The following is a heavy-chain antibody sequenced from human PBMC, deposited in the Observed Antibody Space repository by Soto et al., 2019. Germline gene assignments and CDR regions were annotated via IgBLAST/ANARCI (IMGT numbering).Heavy chain of an antibody. D-gene: IGHD6-19*01. J-gene: IGHJ5*02. V-gene: IGHV3-23*01. Sequence: EVQLLESGGGLVQPGGSLRLSCAASGFTFSSYAMSWARQAPGKGLEWVSAISGSGGGTYYAHSVKGRFTISRDNSKNTLYLQMNSLRAEDTAVYYCAKSPQWLASNWFDPWGQGTLVTVSS. CDR2: ISGSGGGT. CDR3: AKSPQWLASNWFDP. CDR1: GFTFSSYA.